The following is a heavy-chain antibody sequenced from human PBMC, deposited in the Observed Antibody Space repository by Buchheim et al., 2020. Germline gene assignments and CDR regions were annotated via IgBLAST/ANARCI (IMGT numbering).Heavy chain of an antibody. D-gene: IGHD3-10*01. CDR2: MNPNSGNT. V-gene: IGHV1-8*01. J-gene: IGHJ4*02. Sequence: QVQLVQSGAEVKTPGASVKVSCKASGYTVTSYDINWVRQATGRGLEWMGWMNPNSGNTGYAQKFQGRVTMTRDTSKSTVYMELSSLRSEDTAVYYCAREVSMIRGLFNYWGQGTL. CDR3: AREVSMIRGLFNY. CDR1: GYTVTSYD.